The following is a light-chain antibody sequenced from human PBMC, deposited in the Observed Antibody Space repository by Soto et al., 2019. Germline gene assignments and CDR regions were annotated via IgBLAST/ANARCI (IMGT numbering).Light chain of an antibody. CDR2: AAS. CDR1: QSISSY. V-gene: IGKV1-39*01. Sequence: DIHMTQSPSSLSAAVGDRVTITFRASQSISSYLNWYQQKPGKAPKVLIYAASSLQSGIPSRFSGSGSGTDFTLTISSLQPEDFATYYCQQSYSIPWTFGQGTKVDIK. CDR3: QQSYSIPWT. J-gene: IGKJ1*01.